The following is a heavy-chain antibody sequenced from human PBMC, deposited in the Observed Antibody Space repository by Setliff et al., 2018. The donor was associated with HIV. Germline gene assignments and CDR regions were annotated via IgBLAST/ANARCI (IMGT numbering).Heavy chain of an antibody. CDR3: AREGKTAMVTKYFDY. J-gene: IGHJ4*02. CDR1: GGSVNSATYY. Sequence: PSETLSLTCTVSGGSVNSATYYWSWIRQHPGKGLEWIGYIDYSGSAFYNPSLKSRITISVDTSKNQFSLRMKSVTAADTAMYYCAREGKTAMVTKYFDYWGQGTRVTVS. D-gene: IGHD5-18*01. V-gene: IGHV4-31*03. CDR2: IDYSGSA.